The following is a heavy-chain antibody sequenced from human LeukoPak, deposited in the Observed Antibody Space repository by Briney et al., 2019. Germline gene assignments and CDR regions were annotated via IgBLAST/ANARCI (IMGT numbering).Heavy chain of an antibody. CDR1: GFTFDDYA. V-gene: IGHV3-20*04. CDR3: AKDRYSGLNTIDY. CDR2: INWNGGST. Sequence: PGGSLRLSCAASGFTFDDYAMSWVRQAPGKGLEWVSGINWNGGSTGYADSVKGRFTTSRDNSKSTLYLQMNSLRAEDTAVYYCAKDRYSGLNTIDYWGQGTLVTVSS. D-gene: IGHD6-13*01. J-gene: IGHJ4*02.